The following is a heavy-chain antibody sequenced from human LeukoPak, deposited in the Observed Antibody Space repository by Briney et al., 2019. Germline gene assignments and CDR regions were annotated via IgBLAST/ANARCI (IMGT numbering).Heavy chain of an antibody. V-gene: IGHV4-4*07. CDR2: IYASGTT. Sequence: SETLSLTCTVSNDDFSESYWSWTRQPAGKGLEWIGRIYASGTTNYNPSLKSRVTLSADTSKNQFSLKMRFVTAADTATYYCARGGRWHQFEDYWGQGALVIVSS. CDR3: ARGGRWHQFEDY. CDR1: NDDFSESY. D-gene: IGHD5-24*01. J-gene: IGHJ4*02.